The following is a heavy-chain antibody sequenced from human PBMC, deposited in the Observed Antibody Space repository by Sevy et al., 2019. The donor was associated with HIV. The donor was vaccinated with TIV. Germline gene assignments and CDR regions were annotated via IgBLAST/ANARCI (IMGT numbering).Heavy chain of an antibody. CDR3: ARGGYYYDNAAYYAFDS. J-gene: IGHJ4*02. D-gene: IGHD3-22*01. Sequence: GGSLRLSCAAAGFTFSNYAMHWVRQAPGKRLEWVAIIWSDGAYQYHGDSVKGRFTISRDNSKNTLYLQMNNVRVEDTAVYYCARGGYYYDNAAYYAFDSWGQGTLVTVSS. V-gene: IGHV3-33*01. CDR1: GFTFSNYA. CDR2: IWSDGAYQ.